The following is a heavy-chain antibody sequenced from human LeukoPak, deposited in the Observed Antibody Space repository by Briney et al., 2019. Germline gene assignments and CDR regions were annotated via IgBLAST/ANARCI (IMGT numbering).Heavy chain of an antibody. V-gene: IGHV1-2*04. CDR3: ARRGGNSYYYYYGMDV. CDR2: INPNSGGT. J-gene: IGHJ6*02. D-gene: IGHD4-23*01. Sequence: ASVKVSCKASGYTFTGYYMHWVRQAPGQGLEWMGWINPNSGGTNYAQKFQGWVTMTRDTSISTAYMELSRLRSDDTAVYYCARRGGNSYYYYYGMDVWGQGTTVTVSS. CDR1: GYTFTGYY.